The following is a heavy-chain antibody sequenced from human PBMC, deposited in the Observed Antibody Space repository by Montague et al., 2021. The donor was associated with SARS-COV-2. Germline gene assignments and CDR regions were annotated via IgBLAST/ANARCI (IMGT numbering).Heavy chain of an antibody. J-gene: IGHJ4*02. CDR2: IYWDDAK. V-gene: IGHV2-5*02. CDR3: AHRLARHYDTSAYLWCPFDY. D-gene: IGHD3-22*01. Sequence: PALVKPTQTLTLTCTFSGFSLSTNGVGVGWIRQPPGKALEWLALIYWDDAKRYRPSLKSRLTITKDTSKNQVVLTMTNMDPVDTATYYCAHRLARHYDTSAYLWCPFDYWGQGTLVTVSS. CDR1: GFSLSTNGVG.